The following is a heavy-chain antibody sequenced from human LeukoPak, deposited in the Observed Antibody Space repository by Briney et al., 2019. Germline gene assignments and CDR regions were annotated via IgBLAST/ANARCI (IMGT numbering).Heavy chain of an antibody. V-gene: IGHV4-34*01. J-gene: IGHJ4*02. CDR3: ASWSGTKAGFDY. D-gene: IGHD1-1*01. CDR2: INHSGST. Sequence: SSETLSLTCAVYGGSFSGYYWSWIRQPPGKGLEWIGEINHSGSTNYNPSLKSRVTISVDTSKNQFSLKLSSVTAADTAVYYCASWSGTKAGFDYWGQGTLVTVSS. CDR1: GGSFSGYY.